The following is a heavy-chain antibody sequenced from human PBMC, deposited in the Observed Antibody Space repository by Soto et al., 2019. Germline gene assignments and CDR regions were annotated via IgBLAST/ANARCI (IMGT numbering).Heavy chain of an antibody. CDR1: GGSSSAYY. CDR2: ISHSGAT. D-gene: IGHD3-10*01. Sequence: PSETLSLTCAVYGGSSSAYYWSWIRQPPGKGLEWIGQISHSGATDYNPSHKSRVSISGDTSKNQFSLILTSVTAADTAVYYCARQKNSWFSGMDVWGQGTMVTVS. J-gene: IGHJ6*02. V-gene: IGHV4-34*01. CDR3: ARQKNSWFSGMDV.